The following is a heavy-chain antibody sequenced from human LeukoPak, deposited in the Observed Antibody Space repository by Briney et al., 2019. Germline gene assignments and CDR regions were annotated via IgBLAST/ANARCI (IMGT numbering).Heavy chain of an antibody. CDR1: GGSNSSYY. CDR3: ARDNPVARNRGIDY. V-gene: IGHV4-4*07. J-gene: IGHJ4*02. D-gene: IGHD5-12*01. CDR2: IYTTGSS. Sequence: PSETLSLTCTVSGGSNSSYYWSWIRQPAGKGLEWLGRIYTTGSSNYNPSLKSRVTMSVDTSKNQFSLKLSSVTAADTAVYYCARDNPVARNRGIDYWGQGTLVTVSS.